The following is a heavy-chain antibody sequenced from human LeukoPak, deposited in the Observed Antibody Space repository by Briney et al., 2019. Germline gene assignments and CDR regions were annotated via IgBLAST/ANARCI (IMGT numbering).Heavy chain of an antibody. J-gene: IGHJ4*02. CDR1: GFTFSSYN. Sequence: GGSLRLSCAASGFTFSSYNMNWVRQAPGKGLEWVSYISSSSYTIYYADSVKGRFTVSRDNAKSSLYLQMNSLRTEDTAVYYCAITSIAYWGQGTLVTVSS. V-gene: IGHV3-48*01. CDR3: AITSIAY. CDR2: ISSSSYTI.